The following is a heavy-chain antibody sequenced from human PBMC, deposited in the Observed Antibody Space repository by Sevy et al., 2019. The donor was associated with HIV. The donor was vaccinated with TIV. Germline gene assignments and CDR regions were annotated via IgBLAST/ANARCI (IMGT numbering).Heavy chain of an antibody. J-gene: IGHJ4*02. CDR1: GGSISSGGYY. D-gene: IGHD5-12*01. Sequence: SETLPLTCTVSGGSISSGGYYWSWIRQHPGKGLEWIGYIYYSGSTYYNPSLKSRVTISVDTSKNQFSLKLSSVTAADTAVYYCARTPHRDGYNFDYWGQGTLVTVSS. CDR3: ARTPHRDGYNFDY. V-gene: IGHV4-31*03. CDR2: IYYSGST.